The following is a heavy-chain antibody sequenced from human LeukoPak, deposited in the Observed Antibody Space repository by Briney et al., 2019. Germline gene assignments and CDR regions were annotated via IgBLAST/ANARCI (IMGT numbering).Heavy chain of an antibody. CDR3: ARETSPWGGRGRFSNWFDP. V-gene: IGHV1-69*04. Sequence: ASMKVSCKASGGTFSSYAISWVRQAPGQGLEWMGRIIPILGIANYAQKFQGRVTITADKSTSTAYMELSSLRSEDTAVYYCARETSPWGGRGRFSNWFDPWGQGTLVTVSS. D-gene: IGHD3-16*01. J-gene: IGHJ5*02. CDR2: IIPILGIA. CDR1: GGTFSSYA.